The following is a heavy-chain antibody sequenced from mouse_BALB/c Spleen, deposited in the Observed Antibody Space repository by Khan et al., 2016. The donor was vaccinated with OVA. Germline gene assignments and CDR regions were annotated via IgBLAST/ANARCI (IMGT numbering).Heavy chain of an antibody. V-gene: IGHV1-20*02. D-gene: IGHD1-1*01. CDR3: TRIYRSDFDY. CDR1: GYSFTGYF. J-gene: IGHJ2*01. CDR2: INPHIGET. Sequence: EVQLQQSGPELVRPGASVKISCKASGYSFTGYFMNWVMQSHGKSLEWIGRINPHIGETFYNQRFKDKATLTVDESSSTAQMEIRSLASEDSAVYECTRIYRSDFDYWGQGTTLTVSS.